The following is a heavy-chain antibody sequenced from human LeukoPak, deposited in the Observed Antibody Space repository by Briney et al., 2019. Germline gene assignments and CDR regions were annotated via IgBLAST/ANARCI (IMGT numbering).Heavy chain of an antibody. CDR2: IYYSGST. Sequence: PSETLSLTCTVSGGSISSSSYYWGWIRQPPGKGLEWIGSIYYSGSTYYNPSLKSRVTISVDTPKNQFSLKLSSVTAADTAVYYCASPRLGEYYFDYWGQGTLVTVSS. CDR3: ASPRLGEYYFDY. D-gene: IGHD3-16*01. J-gene: IGHJ4*02. CDR1: GGSISSSSYY. V-gene: IGHV4-39*01.